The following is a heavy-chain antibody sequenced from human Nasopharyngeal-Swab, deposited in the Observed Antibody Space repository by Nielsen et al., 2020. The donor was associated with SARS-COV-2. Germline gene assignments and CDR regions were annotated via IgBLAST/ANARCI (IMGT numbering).Heavy chain of an antibody. D-gene: IGHD1-26*01. J-gene: IGHJ6*02. Sequence: GESLKISCAASGFTVSSNYMSWVRQAPGKGLEWVSVIYSGGSTYYADSVKGRFTISRDNAKNSLYLQMNSLRAEDTAVYYCARDLVVGATTSAYYYYYGMDVWGQGTTVTVSS. CDR1: GFTVSSNY. V-gene: IGHV3-66*01. CDR2: IYSGGST. CDR3: ARDLVVGATTSAYYYYYGMDV.